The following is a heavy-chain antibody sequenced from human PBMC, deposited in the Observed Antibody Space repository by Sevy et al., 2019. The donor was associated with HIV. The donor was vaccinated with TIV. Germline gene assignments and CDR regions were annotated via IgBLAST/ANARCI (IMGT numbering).Heavy chain of an antibody. Sequence: GGSLRLSCTTSGFTFSRFPMHWVRQAPGKGLEWVAIMSYDGNKNFYADSVKGRFTISRDNSKNTLYLRMSSLRTEDRVVYYWGRGKIMVINGGGGGGIDYWGQGTLVTVSS. CDR2: MSYDGNKN. J-gene: IGHJ4*02. V-gene: IGHV3-30-3*01. CDR3: GRGKIMVINGGGGGGIDY. CDR1: GFTFSRFP. D-gene: IGHD3-22*01.